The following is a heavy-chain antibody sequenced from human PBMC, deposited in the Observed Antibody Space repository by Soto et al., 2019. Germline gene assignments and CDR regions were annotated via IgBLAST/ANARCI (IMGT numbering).Heavy chain of an antibody. D-gene: IGHD6-19*01. CDR3: ARGGSSDWQVAFDF. Sequence: SETLSLTCAVYGGSFSGYFWNWIRQTPGKGLEWIGKVNHNGRNNYNPSLKSRVTISLDMSKNQISLKLTSVTAADTAVYYCARGGSSDWQVAFDFWGQGAMVTVSS. V-gene: IGHV4-34*01. J-gene: IGHJ3*01. CDR1: GGSFSGYF. CDR2: VNHNGRN.